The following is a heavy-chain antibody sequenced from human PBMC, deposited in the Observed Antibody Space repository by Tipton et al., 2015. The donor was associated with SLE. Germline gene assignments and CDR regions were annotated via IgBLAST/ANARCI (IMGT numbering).Heavy chain of an antibody. V-gene: IGHV4-38-2*02. CDR1: GDSIDNGYY. D-gene: IGHD3-10*01. J-gene: IGHJ6*03. Sequence: GSLRLSCTVSGDSIDNGYYWGWIRQPPGKGLEWIGSLYHTGTTYYSPSLNSRVTISLDTSRNQFSLKLTSVAAADTAVYYCVRDWGDSTYTYYYMDVWGKGTTVTVSS. CDR3: VRDWGDSTYTYYYMDV. CDR2: LYHTGTT.